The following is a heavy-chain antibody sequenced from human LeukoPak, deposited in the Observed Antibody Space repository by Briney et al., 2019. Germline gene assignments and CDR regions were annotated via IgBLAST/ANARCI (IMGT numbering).Heavy chain of an antibody. Sequence: ASVKVSCKASGYTFTGYYIHWVRQAPGQGLEWMGWINPNSGGTNYAQKFQGRVTMTRDTSISTAYMELNRLTSDDTAVYYCARDKYTGYETFDYWGQGTPVTVPS. CDR3: ARDKYTGYETFDY. CDR1: GYTFTGYY. J-gene: IGHJ4*02. V-gene: IGHV1-2*02. D-gene: IGHD5-12*01. CDR2: INPNSGGT.